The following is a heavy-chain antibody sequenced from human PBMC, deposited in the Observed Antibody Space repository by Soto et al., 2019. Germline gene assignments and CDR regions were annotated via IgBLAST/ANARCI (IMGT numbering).Heavy chain of an antibody. Sequence: PSETLSLTCSVSGGSISSGYYYWSWIRQPPGKGLEWIGNIYYSGNTYYNPSLKSRVTISVDTSKNQFSLKLSSVTAADTAVYYCARVSGSGSYTTNYGMDVWGQGTTVTVSS. J-gene: IGHJ6*02. D-gene: IGHD3-10*01. CDR2: IYYSGNT. CDR3: ARVSGSGSYTTNYGMDV. CDR1: GGSISSGYYY. V-gene: IGHV4-30-4*01.